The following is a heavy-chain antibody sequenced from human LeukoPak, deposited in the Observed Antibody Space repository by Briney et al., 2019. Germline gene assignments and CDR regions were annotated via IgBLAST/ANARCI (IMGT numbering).Heavy chain of an antibody. V-gene: IGHV4-39*01. CDR1: GGSISSSSYY. D-gene: IGHD3/OR15-3a*01. CDR2: IYHSGST. J-gene: IGHJ2*01. CDR3: ARLRGLRYFDL. Sequence: SETLSLTCTVSGGSISSSSYYWGWIRQPPGKGLEWIGSIYHSGSTYYNPSLKSRVTISVDTSKNQFSLKLSSVTAADTAVYYCARLRGLRYFDLWGRGTLVTVSS.